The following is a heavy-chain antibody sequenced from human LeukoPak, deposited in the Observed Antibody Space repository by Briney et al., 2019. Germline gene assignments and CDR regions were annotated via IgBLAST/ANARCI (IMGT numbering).Heavy chain of an antibody. D-gene: IGHD1-1*01. V-gene: IGHV4-34*01. CDR2: INESGAT. J-gene: IGHJ4*02. Sequence: SETLSLTCSVYGGSFNDYDWSWVRQAPGRGLQWIGEINESGATNCDPSPKSRVTMSIDTSKSQFSLSLRSVTAADTAVYFCARYVPVKTGPTRASFDYWGQGILVSVSS. CDR1: GGSFNDYD. CDR3: ARYVPVKTGPTRASFDY.